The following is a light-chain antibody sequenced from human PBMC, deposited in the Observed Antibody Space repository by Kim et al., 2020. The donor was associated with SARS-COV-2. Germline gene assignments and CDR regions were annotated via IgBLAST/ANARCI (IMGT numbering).Light chain of an antibody. CDR2: GAS. CDR1: QSVSSN. J-gene: IGKJ3*01. CDR3: QQYNNWLFT. V-gene: IGKV3D-15*01. Sequence: EIVMTQSPATLSLSPGERATLSCRASQSVSSNLAWYQQKPGQAPRLLIYGASIRATGIPARFSGSGSGTEFTLTISSLQSEDFAVYYCQQYNNWLFTFGPGTKVDIK.